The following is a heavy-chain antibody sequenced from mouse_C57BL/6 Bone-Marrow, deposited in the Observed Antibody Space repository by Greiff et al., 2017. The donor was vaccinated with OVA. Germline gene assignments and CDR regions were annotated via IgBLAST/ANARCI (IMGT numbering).Heavy chain of an antibody. V-gene: IGHV14-4*01. D-gene: IGHD2-1*01. CDR2: IDPENGDT. J-gene: IGHJ2*01. CDR1: GFNIKDDY. Sequence: VQLQQSGAELVRPGASVKLSCTASGFNIKDDYMHWVKQRPEQGLEWIGWIDPENGDTEYASKFQGKATITAETSSNTAYLQLSSLTSEDTAVYYCTTELYGNYVDYWGQGTTLTVSS. CDR3: TTELYGNYVDY.